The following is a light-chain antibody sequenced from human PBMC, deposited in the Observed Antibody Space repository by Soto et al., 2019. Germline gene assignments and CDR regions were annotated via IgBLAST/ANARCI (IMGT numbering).Light chain of an antibody. V-gene: IGLV2-14*03. CDR3: SSCTASGTLV. CDR1: TNDVGAYNY. Sequence: QSALTQPASVSGSPGQSITISCTGTTNDVGAYNYVSWYQHHPGKAPRFIIYDVSGRPSGVSNRFSGSKSGTTASLTISGLQAEDDADYYCSSCTASGTLVFGGGTKLTVL. CDR2: DVS. J-gene: IGLJ2*01.